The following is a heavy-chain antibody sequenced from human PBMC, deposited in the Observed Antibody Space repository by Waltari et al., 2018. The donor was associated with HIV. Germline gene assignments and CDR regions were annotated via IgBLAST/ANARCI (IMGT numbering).Heavy chain of an antibody. J-gene: IGHJ4*02. CDR1: EFNFGDSA. Sequence: EVHLVQSGGGLSQPGRSLRLSCAASEFNFGDSAIHWVRQAPGKGLEWVCAISWNANSLGYTDSVKGRFTISRDNAKRSLFLQMDSLRPEDTAVYYCATDLRMGWYRGGSFNFWGQGALVAVSS. V-gene: IGHV3-9*01. CDR3: ATDLRMGWYRGGSFNF. CDR2: ISWNANSL. D-gene: IGHD1-26*01.